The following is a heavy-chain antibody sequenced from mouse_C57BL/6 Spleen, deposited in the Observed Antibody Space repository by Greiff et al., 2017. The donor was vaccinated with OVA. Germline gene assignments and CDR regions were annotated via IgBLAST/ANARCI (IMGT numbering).Heavy chain of an antibody. CDR1: GYTFTDYN. CDR3: ARWVYYYGSIYAMDY. CDR2: INPNNGGT. Sequence: VQLKQSGPELVKPGASVKMSCKASGYTFTDYNMHWVKQSHGKSLEWIGYINPNNGGTSYNQKFKGKATLTVNKSSSTAYMELRSLTSEDSAVYYCARWVYYYGSIYAMDYWGQGTSVTVSS. V-gene: IGHV1-22*01. J-gene: IGHJ4*01. D-gene: IGHD1-1*01.